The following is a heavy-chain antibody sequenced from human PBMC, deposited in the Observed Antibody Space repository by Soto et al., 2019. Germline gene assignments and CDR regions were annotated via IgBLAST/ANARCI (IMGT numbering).Heavy chain of an antibody. CDR3: ARSYYYDSSGYYRSFFQH. J-gene: IGHJ1*01. Sequence: GGSLRLSCAASGFTFSSYSMNWVRQAPGKGLEWVSYITDTSSTIYYADSVKGRFTISRDNAKNLVYLQMNSLRAEDTAVYYCARSYYYDSSGYYRSFFQHWGQGTLVTVSS. V-gene: IGHV3-48*01. CDR2: ITDTSSTI. CDR1: GFTFSSYS. D-gene: IGHD3-22*01.